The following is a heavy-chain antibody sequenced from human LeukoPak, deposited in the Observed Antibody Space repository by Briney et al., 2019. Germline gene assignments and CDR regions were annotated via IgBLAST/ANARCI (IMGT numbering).Heavy chain of an antibody. J-gene: IGHJ4*02. CDR2: ISYDGSNK. CDR1: GFTFSSHG. CDR3: AKDRVYSSS. Sequence: GGSLRLSCAASGFTFSSHGMHWVRQAPGKGLEWVAVISYDGSNKYYADSVKGRFTISRDNSKNTLYLQMNSLRAEDTAVYYCAKDRVYSSSWGQGTLVTVSS. D-gene: IGHD6-13*01. V-gene: IGHV3-30*18.